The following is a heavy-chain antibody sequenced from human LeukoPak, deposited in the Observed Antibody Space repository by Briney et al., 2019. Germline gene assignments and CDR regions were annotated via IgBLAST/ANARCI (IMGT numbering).Heavy chain of an antibody. CDR1: GFSVSTHF. J-gene: IGHJ4*02. CDR2: IYNDDHDGST. CDR3: ARAYYDFWSGYFPLDPFDY. D-gene: IGHD3-3*01. Sequence: GGSLRLSCAASGFSVSTHFMSWVRQAPGKGLEWVSVIYNDDHDGSTYYADSVKGRFTISRDNSKNTLYLQMNSLRAEDTAVYYCARAYYDFWSGYFPLDPFDYWGQGTLVTVSS. V-gene: IGHV3-53*05.